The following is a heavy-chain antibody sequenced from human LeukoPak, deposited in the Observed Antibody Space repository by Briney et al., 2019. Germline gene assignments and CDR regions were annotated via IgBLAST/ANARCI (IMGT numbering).Heavy chain of an antibody. CDR2: IIPILAIA. Sequence: SVKVSCKASGGTFSSYAISWVRQAPGQRLEWMGRIIPILAIANYAQKFQGRVTITADKSTSTAYMELSSLRSEDTAVYYCARDSLVVVAATLHDAFDIWGQGTMVTVSS. CDR1: GGTFSSYA. J-gene: IGHJ3*02. CDR3: ARDSLVVVAATLHDAFDI. D-gene: IGHD2-15*01. V-gene: IGHV1-69*04.